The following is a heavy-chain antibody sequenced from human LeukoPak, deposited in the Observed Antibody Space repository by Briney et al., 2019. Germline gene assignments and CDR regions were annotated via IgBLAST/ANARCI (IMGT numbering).Heavy chain of an antibody. D-gene: IGHD2-2*01. CDR3: ARGSRVYTDY. V-gene: IGHV4-59*12. J-gene: IGHJ4*02. CDR2: IYYSGST. Sequence: SETLSLTCTVSGGSISSYYWSWIRQPPGKGLEWIAYIYYSGSTNYNPSLKSRVTISVDTSKNQFSLKLSSVTAADTAVYYCARGSRVYTDYWGQGTLVTVSS. CDR1: GGSISSYY.